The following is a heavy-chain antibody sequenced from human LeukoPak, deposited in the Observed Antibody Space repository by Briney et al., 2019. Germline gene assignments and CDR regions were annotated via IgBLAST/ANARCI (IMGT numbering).Heavy chain of an antibody. J-gene: IGHJ4*02. CDR2: INPNSGGT. Sequence: GASVKVSCKASGYTFTGYYMHWVRQAPGQGLEWMGWINPNSGGTNYAQKFQGRVTVTRDTSISTAYMELSRLRSDDTAVYYCAREIPYYDSSGYYFDYWGQGTLVTVSS. V-gene: IGHV1-2*02. D-gene: IGHD3-22*01. CDR1: GYTFTGYY. CDR3: AREIPYYDSSGYYFDY.